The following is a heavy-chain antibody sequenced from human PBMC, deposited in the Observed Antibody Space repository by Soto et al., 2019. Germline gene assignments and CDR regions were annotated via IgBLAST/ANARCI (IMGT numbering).Heavy chain of an antibody. V-gene: IGHV4-39*01. D-gene: IGHD2-15*01. Sequence: PSDTLSLTCTVSGDSINISNFYWGWIRQPPGKGLEWIGNIYYSGSTYYNPSLKSRVTISVDTSKNQFSLALSSVTAADTAIYYCARLPVRCSNCFDPWGQGTLVTVS. CDR1: GDSINISNFY. CDR3: ARLPVRCSNCFDP. CDR2: IYYSGST. J-gene: IGHJ5*02.